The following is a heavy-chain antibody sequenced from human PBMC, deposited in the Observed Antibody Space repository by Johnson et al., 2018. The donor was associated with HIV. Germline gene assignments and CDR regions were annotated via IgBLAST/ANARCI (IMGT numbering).Heavy chain of an antibody. V-gene: IGHV3-33*03. J-gene: IGHJ3*02. CDR2: IWHDGRDV. D-gene: IGHD4-23*01. Sequence: QVQLVESGGGVVQPGTSLRLSCAASGFTFSSYGIHWVRQAPGKGLEWVAFIWHDGRDVYYADSVKGRFTVSRDNSKNTLFLHMNSLRGEDTAVYYCAKDFRRFFPTPDAFGIWGQGTMVTVSS. CDR3: AKDFRRFFPTPDAFGI. CDR1: GFTFSSYG.